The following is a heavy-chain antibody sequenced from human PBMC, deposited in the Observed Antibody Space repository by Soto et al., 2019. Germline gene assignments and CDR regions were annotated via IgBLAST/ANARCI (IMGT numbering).Heavy chain of an antibody. V-gene: IGHV1-69*08. CDR3: AREGMIYCSGGSCYGAFDI. CDR2: IIPILGIA. CDR1: GGTFSSYT. Sequence: QVQLVQSGAEVQKPGSSVKVSCKASGGTFSSYTISWVRQAPGQGLEWMGRIIPILGIANYAQKFQGRVTITADKSTSTAYMELSSPRAEDTAVYYCAREGMIYCSGGSCYGAFDIWGQGTMVTVSS. D-gene: IGHD2-15*01. J-gene: IGHJ3*02.